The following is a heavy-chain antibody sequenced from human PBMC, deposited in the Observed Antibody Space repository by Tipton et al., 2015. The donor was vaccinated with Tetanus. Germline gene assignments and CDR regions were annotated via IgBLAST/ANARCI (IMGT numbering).Heavy chain of an antibody. D-gene: IGHD3-22*01. CDR3: ARDRGDYIFYRMAV. Sequence: QLVQSGAEVKKAGASVKVSCKASGYTFTGYYIYWVRQAPGQGLEWMGWIDPNSGGTVYAQKFHGRVTLIMDTSISTTYMELKSLRSDETAVYYCARDRGDYIFYRMAVWGPGSTVSIS. V-gene: IGHV1-2*02. CDR1: GYTFTGYY. J-gene: IGHJ6*02. CDR2: IDPNSGGT.